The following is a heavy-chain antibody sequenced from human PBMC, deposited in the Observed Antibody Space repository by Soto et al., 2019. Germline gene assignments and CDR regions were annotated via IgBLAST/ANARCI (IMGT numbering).Heavy chain of an antibody. CDR3: ARQGYSSSWYFDY. J-gene: IGHJ4*02. D-gene: IGHD6-13*01. V-gene: IGHV3-7*05. Sequence: EVQLVESGGGLVQPGGSLRLSCAASGFTFSSYWMSWVRQAPGKGLEWVANIKQDGSEKYYVDSVKGRFTISRDNAKNSLYLQMNSLRAEDTAVYYCARQGYSSSWYFDYWGQGTLVTVSS. CDR2: IKQDGSEK. CDR1: GFTFSSYW.